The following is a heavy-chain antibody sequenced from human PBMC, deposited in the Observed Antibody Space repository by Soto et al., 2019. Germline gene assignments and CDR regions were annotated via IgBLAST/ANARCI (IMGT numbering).Heavy chain of an antibody. CDR1: GFTFSYYY. CDR2: ISISGSTI. V-gene: IGHV3-11*01. Sequence: GGSLRLSCAASGFTFSYYYMSWRRQAPGKGLGGVSYISISGSTIYYADSVKGRFTISRDNAKNSLYLQKNSLRAEDTAVYYCARESSDFWSDYYSYWGQGTLVTVSS. D-gene: IGHD3-3*01. J-gene: IGHJ4*02. CDR3: ARESSDFWSDYYSY.